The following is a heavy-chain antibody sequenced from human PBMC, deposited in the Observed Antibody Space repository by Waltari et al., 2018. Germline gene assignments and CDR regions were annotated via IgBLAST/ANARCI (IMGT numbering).Heavy chain of an antibody. CDR1: GYTFPGYA. V-gene: IGHV1-2*06. CDR2: INPKNGDT. CDR3: LRDSSGSHFDY. J-gene: IGHJ4*02. Sequence: LVQSGAEVKKPGASVKVSCKASGYTFPGYAIRWVRQAPGQGLEWMGRINPKNGDTHYAQNFQGRVALTTDTSTNTAFMELQRLRSDDTAVYYCLRDSSGSHFDYWGQGTLVTVSS. D-gene: IGHD3-22*01.